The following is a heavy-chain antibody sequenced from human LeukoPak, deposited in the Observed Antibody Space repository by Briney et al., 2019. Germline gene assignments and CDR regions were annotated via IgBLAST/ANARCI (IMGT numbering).Heavy chain of an antibody. CDR2: IWYDGSNK. CDR3: ARDSGNRVGGGMDV. J-gene: IGHJ6*02. Sequence: PGTSLRLSCAASGFTFSSNVMHWVRQAPGKGLEWVAVIWYDGSNKYYADSVKGRFTISRDNSKNTLYLQMNSLRAEDTAVYYCARDSGNRVGGGMDVWGQGTTVTVSS. V-gene: IGHV3-33*01. CDR1: GFTFSSNV. D-gene: IGHD1-26*01.